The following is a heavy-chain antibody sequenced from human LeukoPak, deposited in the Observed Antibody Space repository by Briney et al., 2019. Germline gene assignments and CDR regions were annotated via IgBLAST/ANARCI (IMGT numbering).Heavy chain of an antibody. Sequence: GRSRRLACAAAGFTFSSYAMHWVRQAPGKLLEWVAVISYDGSNKYYADSVKGRFTISRDNSKNTLYLQMNSLRAEDTAVYYCARANGDPYYFDYWGQGTLVTVSS. D-gene: IGHD4-17*01. CDR2: ISYDGSNK. J-gene: IGHJ4*02. V-gene: IGHV3-30*04. CDR3: ARANGDPYYFDY. CDR1: GFTFSSYA.